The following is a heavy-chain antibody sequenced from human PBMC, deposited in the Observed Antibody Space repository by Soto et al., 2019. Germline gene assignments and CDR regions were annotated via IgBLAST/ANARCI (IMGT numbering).Heavy chain of an antibody. J-gene: IGHJ6*02. CDR3: ARAIVVTIGGMDV. CDR2: IYYSGST. V-gene: IGHV4-30-4*01. CDR1: GGSISSADYY. Sequence: PSETLSLTCTVSGGSISSADYYWSLVRQPPGKGLEWIGYIYYSGSTFFNPSLKSRVTISKDTSRNQFSLRLNSVTAADTAVYYCARAIVVTIGGMDVWGQGTTVTVSS. D-gene: IGHD5-12*01.